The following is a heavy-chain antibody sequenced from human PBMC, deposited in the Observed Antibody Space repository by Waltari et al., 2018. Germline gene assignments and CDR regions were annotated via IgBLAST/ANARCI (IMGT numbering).Heavy chain of an antibody. V-gene: IGHV3-23*01. J-gene: IGHJ3*02. D-gene: IGHD5-18*01. CDR2: ISGTREKT. CDR1: RFMFSTFA. CDR3: AKGRCNHLGYIDGCDM. Sequence: EVHLLESGGDLVHPGGSLRLSCAASRFMFSTFAMTWVRPAPGKGREWDEWISGTREKTYYEEVVEGRFPISREKPKNTLNVQMNGVGVYDTAVYDCAKGRCNHLGYIDGCDMGGQGTRATVSS.